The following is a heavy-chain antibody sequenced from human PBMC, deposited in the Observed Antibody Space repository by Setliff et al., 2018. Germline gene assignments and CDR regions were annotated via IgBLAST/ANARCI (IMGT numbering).Heavy chain of an antibody. D-gene: IGHD6-19*01. J-gene: IGHJ4*02. CDR2: IHNNGRI. Sequence: PSETLSLTCSVSGASITSYYWSWIRQPPGKGLEWIAYIHNNGRIKYNPALKSRVTISLDTSATTVYMELKSLRSDDTAVYYCVRSSAPQVVLAADFDFWGQGTPVTVSS. V-gene: IGHV4-59*01. CDR1: GASITSYY. CDR3: VRSSAPQVVLAADFDF.